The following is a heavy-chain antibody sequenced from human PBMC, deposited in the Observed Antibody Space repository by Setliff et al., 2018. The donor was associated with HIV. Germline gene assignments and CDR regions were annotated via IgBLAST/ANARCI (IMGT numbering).Heavy chain of an antibody. D-gene: IGHD3-22*01. CDR1: GFTFGDHT. CDR2: IRSTRFGGTT. CDR3: VRQGSSGYYDS. V-gene: IGHV3-49*04. Sequence: LRLSCATSGFTFGDHTMTWVRQAPGRGLEWVGLIRSTRFGGTTQYAASVKGRFTISRDDSKSIAYLQMNSLKAEDTGVYYCVRQGSSGYYDSWGQGALVSV. J-gene: IGHJ5*02.